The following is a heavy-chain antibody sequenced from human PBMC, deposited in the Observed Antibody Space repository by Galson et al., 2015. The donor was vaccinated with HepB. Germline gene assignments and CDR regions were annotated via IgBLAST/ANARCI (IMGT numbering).Heavy chain of an antibody. D-gene: IGHD2-2*01. J-gene: IGHJ5*02. CDR1: GGTFSSYA. CDR2: IIPIFGTA. CDR3: ARVTVVVPAAMIGWFDP. Sequence: SVKVSCKASGGTFSSYAISWVRQAPGQGLEWMGGIIPIFGTANYAQKFQGRVTITADESTSTAYMELSSLRSEDTAVYYCARVTVVVPAAMIGWFDPWGQGTLVTVSS. V-gene: IGHV1-69*13.